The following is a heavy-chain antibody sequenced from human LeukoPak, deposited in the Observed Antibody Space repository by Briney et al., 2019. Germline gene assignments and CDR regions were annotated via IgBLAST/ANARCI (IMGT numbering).Heavy chain of an antibody. V-gene: IGHV4-39*07. CDR3: ARSPRYDDSSGFDY. J-gene: IGHJ4*02. D-gene: IGHD3-22*01. CDR2: IYYSGST. CDR1: GGSISSSSYY. Sequence: SETLSLTCTVSGGSISSSSYYWGWIRQPPGKGLEWIGSIYYSGSTYYNPSLKSRVTISVDTSKNQFSLKLSSVTAADTAAYYCARSPRYDDSSGFDYWGQGTLVTVSA.